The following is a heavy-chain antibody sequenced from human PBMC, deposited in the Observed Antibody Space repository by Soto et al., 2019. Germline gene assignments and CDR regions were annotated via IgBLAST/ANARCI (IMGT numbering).Heavy chain of an antibody. CDR3: ARGTVTTFDAFDI. D-gene: IGHD4-17*01. Sequence: EVQLVESGGGLVQPGGSLRLSCAASGFSFSNYARHWVRQAPGKGLEYVSAIKTSGTSTYYADSVKGRFTISRDNSKNTLYLQMGSLRAEDMAVYYCARGTVTTFDAFDIWGQGTMVTVSS. CDR2: IKTSGTST. CDR1: GFSFSNYA. V-gene: IGHV3-64*07. J-gene: IGHJ3*02.